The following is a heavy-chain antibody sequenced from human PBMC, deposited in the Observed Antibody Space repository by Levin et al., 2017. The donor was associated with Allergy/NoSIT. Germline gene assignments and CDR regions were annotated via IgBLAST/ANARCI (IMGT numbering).Heavy chain of an antibody. CDR1: GFSFDNYD. CDR2: IGWNSAGI. Sequence: GGSLRLSCAASGFSFDNYDMHWVRQAPGKGLEWVSGIGWNSAGIGYADSVKGRFTISRDNAKNSLYLQMNSLRPEDTALYYCAKDISDSSGYYVGFDYWGQGTLVTVSS. D-gene: IGHD3-22*01. V-gene: IGHV3-9*01. J-gene: IGHJ4*02. CDR3: AKDISDSSGYYVGFDY.